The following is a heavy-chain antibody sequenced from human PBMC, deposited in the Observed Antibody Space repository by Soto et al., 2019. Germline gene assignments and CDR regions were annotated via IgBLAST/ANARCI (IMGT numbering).Heavy chain of an antibody. CDR3: AKDPHNPWFTIFGVVISHFDY. CDR2: ISYDGSNK. Sequence: QVQLVESGGGVVQPGRSLRLSCAASGFTFSSYGMHWVRQAPGKGLEWVAVISYDGSNKYYADSVKGRFTISRDNSKNTLYLQMNSLRAEDTAVYYCAKDPHNPWFTIFGVVISHFDYWGQGTLVTVSS. D-gene: IGHD3-3*01. CDR1: GFTFSSYG. V-gene: IGHV3-30*18. J-gene: IGHJ4*02.